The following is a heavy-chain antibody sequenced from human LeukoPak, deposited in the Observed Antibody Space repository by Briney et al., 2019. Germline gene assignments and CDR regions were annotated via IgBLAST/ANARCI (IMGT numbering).Heavy chain of an antibody. J-gene: IGHJ3*02. CDR2: ISGGGVST. CDR3: AKDMEWLAQWSAFDI. Sequence: TGGSLRLSCAASGFTFSNYAMSWVRRAPGKGLEWVSGISGGGVSTYNADSVKGRFTISRDNSKNTMYLQMNSLRAEDTAVYYCAKDMEWLAQWSAFDIWGQGTMVTVSS. CDR1: GFTFSNYA. D-gene: IGHD6-19*01. V-gene: IGHV3-23*01.